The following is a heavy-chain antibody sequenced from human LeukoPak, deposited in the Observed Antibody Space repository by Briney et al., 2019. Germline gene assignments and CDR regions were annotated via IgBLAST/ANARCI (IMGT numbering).Heavy chain of an antibody. CDR3: ASSQWASVAHNY. CDR1: GFTFSSDS. V-gene: IGHV3-48*02. CDR2: ISSSSSIK. J-gene: IGHJ4*02. Sequence: PGGSLRLSCAASGFTFSSDSMNWVRQAPGKGLEWVSYISSSSSIKYYADSVKGRFTISRDNAKNSLYLQMNSLRDEDTAVYYCASSQWASVAHNYWGQGTLVTVSS. D-gene: IGHD6-19*01.